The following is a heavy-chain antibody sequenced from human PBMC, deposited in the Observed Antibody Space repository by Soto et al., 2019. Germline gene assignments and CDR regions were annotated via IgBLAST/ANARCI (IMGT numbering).Heavy chain of an antibody. CDR1: SDSMNSGGYY. CDR2: IYSNGDT. V-gene: IGHV4-31*03. Sequence: SETLSLTCSVSSDSMNSGGYYWSWIRQHPGKGLELIGYIYSNGDTYYNPSLKSRVTISVDTSKNQFSLNLTSVTGADTAVYYCARRGGSSSGYYYYAFDVWGQGTTVTVSS. J-gene: IGHJ6*02. CDR3: ARRGGSSSGYYYYAFDV. D-gene: IGHD6-6*01.